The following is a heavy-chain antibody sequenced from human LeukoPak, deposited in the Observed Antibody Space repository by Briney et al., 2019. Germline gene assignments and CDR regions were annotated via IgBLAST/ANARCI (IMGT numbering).Heavy chain of an antibody. V-gene: IGHV3-23*01. CDR2: SSGSGGST. Sequence: GGALRLSCAASGFTFSSYAMSWVRQAPGKGLEWGSASSGSGGSTYYADSVKGRFTISRDNSKNTLYLQMNSLRAEDTAVYYCAKEGPGSSSFDYWGQGTLVTVSS. D-gene: IGHD6-13*01. CDR3: AKEGPGSSSFDY. J-gene: IGHJ4*02. CDR1: GFTFSSYA.